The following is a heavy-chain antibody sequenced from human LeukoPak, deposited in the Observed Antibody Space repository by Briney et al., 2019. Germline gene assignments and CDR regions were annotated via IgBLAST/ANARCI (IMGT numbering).Heavy chain of an antibody. CDR1: GFTFGTYS. J-gene: IGHJ4*02. CDR3: SRETRDYYASGAYAYPFEY. D-gene: IGHD3-10*01. CDR2: ISSNNRYI. V-gene: IGHV3-21*01. Sequence: GGSLRLSCAASGFTFGTYSMNWVRQAPGKGLEWVSSISSNNRYIYYADSVKGRFTISRDNAKNSLYLQMNSLRAEDTAMYYCSRETRDYYASGAYAYPFEYWGQGTRVAVSS.